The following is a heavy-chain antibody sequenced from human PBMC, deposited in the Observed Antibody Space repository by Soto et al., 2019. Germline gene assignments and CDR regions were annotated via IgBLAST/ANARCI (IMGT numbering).Heavy chain of an antibody. Sequence: QVQLVQSGAEVKKPGSSVKVSCEASGGTFSSYPINWVRQAPGQGLEWMGGIIPFFGTSNYAQKFQGRVTINADDSKSTDYMELRSLRSEDTAVYYCARVGHITNYGMAVWGQGTTVTVSS. CDR3: ARVGHITNYGMAV. J-gene: IGHJ6*02. V-gene: IGHV1-69*01. CDR2: IIPFFGTS. CDR1: GGTFSSYP. D-gene: IGHD1-26*01.